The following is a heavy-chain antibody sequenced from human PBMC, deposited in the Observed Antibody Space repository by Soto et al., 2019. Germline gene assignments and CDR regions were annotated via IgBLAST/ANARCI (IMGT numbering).Heavy chain of an antibody. Sequence: ASGQVSCRASGYTFIMYAMHWVRQAPGQRLEWMGWINAGNGNTKYSEKFQDRVTITRDTSASTAYMELSSLRSEDPAVYYCARDGAVVGQINSDYWGQGSLDTVSS. V-gene: IGHV1-3*01. J-gene: IGHJ4*02. CDR1: GYTFIMYA. CDR3: ARDGAVVGQINSDY. CDR2: INAGNGNT. D-gene: IGHD6-19*01.